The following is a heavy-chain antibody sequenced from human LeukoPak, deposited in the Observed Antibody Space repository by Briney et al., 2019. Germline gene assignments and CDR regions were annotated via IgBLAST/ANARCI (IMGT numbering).Heavy chain of an antibody. CDR1: GFTFDDYA. J-gene: IGHJ4*02. D-gene: IGHD3-22*01. CDR3: AKGARSSSGYTTD. CDR2: INWNSVSA. V-gene: IGHV3-9*01. Sequence: GGSLRLSCVASGFTFDDYAMHWVRQAPGKGLEWVAGINWNSVSAVYADSLKGRLTISRDNAKNSLFLQMNSLKTEDTAFYYCAKGARSSSGYTTDWGQGILVTVSS.